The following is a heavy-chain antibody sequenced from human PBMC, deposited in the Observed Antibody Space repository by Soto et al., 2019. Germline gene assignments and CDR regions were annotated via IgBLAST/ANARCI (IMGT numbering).Heavy chain of an antibody. J-gene: IGHJ4*02. CDR3: AREWATVALDY. CDR2: IWYDGSNK. V-gene: IGHV3-33*01. CDR1: GFTFSSYG. Sequence: QVQLLESGGGVVQPGRSLRLSCAASGFTFSSYGMHWVRQAPGKGLEWVAVIWYDGSNKYYADSVKGRFTISRDNSKNTLYLQMNSLRAEDTAVYYCAREWATVALDYWGQGTLVTVSS. D-gene: IGHD6-19*01.